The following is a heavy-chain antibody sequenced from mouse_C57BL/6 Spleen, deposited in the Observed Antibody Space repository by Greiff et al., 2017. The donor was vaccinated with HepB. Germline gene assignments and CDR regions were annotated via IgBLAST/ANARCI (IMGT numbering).Heavy chain of an antibody. D-gene: IGHD1-1*01. CDR3: ASGDYYGRGDYAMDY. CDR2: IDPSDSYT. V-gene: IGHV1-69*01. J-gene: IGHJ4*01. Sequence: VKLQQPGAELVMPGASVKLSCKASGYTFTSYWMHWVKQRPGQGLEWIGEIDPSDSYTNYNQKFKGKSTLTVDKSSSTAYMQLSSLTSEDSAVYYCASGDYYGRGDYAMDYWGQGTSVTVSS. CDR1: GYTFTSYW.